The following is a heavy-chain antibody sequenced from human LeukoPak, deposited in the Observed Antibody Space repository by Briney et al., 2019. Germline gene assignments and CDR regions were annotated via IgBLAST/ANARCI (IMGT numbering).Heavy chain of an antibody. V-gene: IGHV3-7*03. J-gene: IGHJ4*02. CDR3: TSGLFDY. D-gene: IGHD3-22*01. CDR1: GFTFSSYA. CDR2: IKEDGREK. Sequence: GGSLRLSGAASGFTFSSYAMSWVRQAPGKGLEWVANIKEDGREKYYVDSVKGRFAISRDNAKNSLYLQMNSLRVEDTAVYYCTSGLFDYWGQGTLVTVSS.